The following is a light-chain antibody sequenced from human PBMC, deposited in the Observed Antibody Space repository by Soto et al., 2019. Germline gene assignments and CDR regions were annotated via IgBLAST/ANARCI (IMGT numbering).Light chain of an antibody. V-gene: IGKV3-15*01. CDR2: GAS. CDR1: QSVNSN. CDR3: QPYHNWPLT. Sequence: EIVMTQSPATLSVSPGERATLSCRASQSVNSNLAWYQQKPGQAPRLLIYGASTRATDIPASFSGSGSGTELTLTISSLQSEDFAVYYCQPYHNWPLTFGGGTKVEIK. J-gene: IGKJ4*01.